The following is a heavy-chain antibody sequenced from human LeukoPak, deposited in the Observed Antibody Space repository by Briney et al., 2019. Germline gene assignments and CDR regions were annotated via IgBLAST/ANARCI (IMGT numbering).Heavy chain of an antibody. V-gene: IGHV4-59*01. CDR1: GGSISSYY. J-gene: IGHJ3*02. CDR3: AREPRLDYAFDI. D-gene: IGHD2-21*01. CDR2: IYYSGST. Sequence: SETLSLTCTVSGGSISSYYWSWIRQPPGKGLEWIGYIYYSGSTNYNPSLKSRVTMSVDTSKNQFSLKLSSVTAADTAIYYCAREPRLDYAFDIWGQGTMVTVSS.